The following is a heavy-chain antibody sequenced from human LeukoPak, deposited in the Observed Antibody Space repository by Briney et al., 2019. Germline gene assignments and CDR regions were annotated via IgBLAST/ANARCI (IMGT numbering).Heavy chain of an antibody. CDR3: ARGQWFRAF. Sequence: SETLSLTCAVYGGSFSGYYWTWIRQPPGKGLEWIGEIHYSGSASYNPSLKSRVTISVDTSKNQFSLKMNSVTAADTAVYYCARGQWFRAFWSRGTPVTVSS. CDR1: GGSFSGYY. CDR2: IHYSGSA. V-gene: IGHV4-34*01. J-gene: IGHJ4*02. D-gene: IGHD3-10*01.